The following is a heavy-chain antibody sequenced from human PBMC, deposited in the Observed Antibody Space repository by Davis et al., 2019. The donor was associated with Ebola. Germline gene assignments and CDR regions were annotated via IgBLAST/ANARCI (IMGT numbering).Heavy chain of an antibody. D-gene: IGHD2-8*01. CDR1: GYTFTNYW. J-gene: IGHJ6*03. CDR3: ARLPMVYYMDV. V-gene: IGHV5-51*01. CDR2: IYPSDSDT. Sequence: GESLKISCKASGYTFTNYWIGWVRQMPGKGLEWMWIIYPSDSDTKYSPSFQGQVSLLVDKSINTAYLQWSSLKASDTATSYCARLPMVYYMDVWGKGTTVTVSS.